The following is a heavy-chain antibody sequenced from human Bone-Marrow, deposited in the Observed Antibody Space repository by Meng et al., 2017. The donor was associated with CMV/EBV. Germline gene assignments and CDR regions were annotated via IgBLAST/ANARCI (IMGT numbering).Heavy chain of an antibody. CDR2: ISYDGSNK. CDR1: GFTFSSYA. CDR3: ARGVTMVRGAWYFDL. D-gene: IGHD3-10*01. J-gene: IGHJ2*01. Sequence: GESLKISCAASGFTFSSYAMHWVRQAPGKGLEWVAVISYDGSNKYYADSVKGRFTISRDNSKNTLYLQMNSLRAEDTAVYYCARGVTMVRGAWYFDLWGRGTLVTVSS. V-gene: IGHV3-30-3*01.